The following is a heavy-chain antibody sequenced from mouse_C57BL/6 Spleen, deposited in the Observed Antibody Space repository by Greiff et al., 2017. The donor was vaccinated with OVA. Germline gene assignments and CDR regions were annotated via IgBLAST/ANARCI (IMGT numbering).Heavy chain of an antibody. Sequence: QVQLQQSGAELARPGASVKLSCKASGYTFTSYGISWVKQRTGQGLEWIGEIYPRSGNTYYNEKFKGKATLTADKSSSTAYMELRSLTSEDSAVYFCARGGITTVVATRWYFDVWGTGTTVTVSS. D-gene: IGHD1-1*01. CDR2: IYPRSGNT. V-gene: IGHV1-81*01. CDR1: GYTFTSYG. CDR3: ARGGITTVVATRWYFDV. J-gene: IGHJ1*03.